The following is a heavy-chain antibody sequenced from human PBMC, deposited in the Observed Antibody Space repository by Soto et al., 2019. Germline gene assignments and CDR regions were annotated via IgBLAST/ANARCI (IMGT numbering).Heavy chain of an antibody. V-gene: IGHV4-59*01. CDR3: ARAGTAMVTLDY. J-gene: IGHJ4*02. CDR1: GGSISTYF. CDR2: IYYSGST. Sequence: SETLSLTCSVSGGSISTYFWSWIRQPPGKGLEWIGYIYYSGSTNYNPSLKSRVTISVDTSKNQFSLRLSSVTPADTAVYYCARAGTAMVTLDYWGQGILVTVSS. D-gene: IGHD5-18*01.